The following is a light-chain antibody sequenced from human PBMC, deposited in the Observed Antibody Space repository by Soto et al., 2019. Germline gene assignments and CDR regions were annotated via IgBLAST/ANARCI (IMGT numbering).Light chain of an antibody. CDR1: QSVGNNY. CDR2: GAS. Sequence: EIVLTQSPGTVSLSPGERATLSCRASQSVGNNYLAWYQKKRGQAPRLLISGASRRATGVLDRFSGSGTGTDFSLTISRLEPEDSAVYYCQQYASSPLTVGQGTK. J-gene: IGKJ2*01. CDR3: QQYASSPLT. V-gene: IGKV3-20*01.